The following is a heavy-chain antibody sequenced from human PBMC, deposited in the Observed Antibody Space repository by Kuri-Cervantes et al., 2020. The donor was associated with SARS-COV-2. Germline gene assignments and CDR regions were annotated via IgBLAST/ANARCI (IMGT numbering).Heavy chain of an antibody. Sequence: SETLSLTCTISGGSISSSSYYWGWIRQPPGKGLEWIGSIYYSGSTYYNPSLKSRVTISVDTSKNQFSLQLNSVTPEDTAVYYCAREGVGATFGYYYYYMDVWGKGTTVTVSS. J-gene: IGHJ6*03. V-gene: IGHV4-39*02. CDR1: GGSISSSSYY. D-gene: IGHD1-26*01. CDR3: AREGVGATFGYYYYYMDV. CDR2: IYYSGST.